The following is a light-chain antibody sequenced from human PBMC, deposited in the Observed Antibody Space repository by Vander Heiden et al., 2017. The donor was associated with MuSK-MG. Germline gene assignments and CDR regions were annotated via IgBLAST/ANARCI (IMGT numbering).Light chain of an antibody. Sequence: QSVLTQPPSVSGTPGQRVTISCSGRSSNIGSNTVNWYQHLPGTAPKVLIHTNTQRPSGVPDRFSASKSGTSASLAISGLQSEDEADYYCAAWDDSLNGYVVFGGGTKLTVL. CDR1: SSNIGSNT. J-gene: IGLJ2*01. V-gene: IGLV1-44*01. CDR2: TNT. CDR3: AAWDDSLNGYVV.